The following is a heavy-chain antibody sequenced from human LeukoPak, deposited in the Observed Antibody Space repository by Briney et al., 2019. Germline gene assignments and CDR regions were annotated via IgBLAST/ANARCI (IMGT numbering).Heavy chain of an antibody. CDR2: IIPIFGTA. Sequence: GASVKVSCKASGGTFSSYAISWVRQAPGQGLEWMGGIIPIFGTANYAQKFQGRVTITADESTSTAYMELSSLRSEDTAVYYCARGGDSSGSYSLNWFDPWGQGTLVTGSS. CDR1: GGTFSSYA. J-gene: IGHJ5*02. D-gene: IGHD3-10*01. CDR3: ARGGDSSGSYSLNWFDP. V-gene: IGHV1-69*01.